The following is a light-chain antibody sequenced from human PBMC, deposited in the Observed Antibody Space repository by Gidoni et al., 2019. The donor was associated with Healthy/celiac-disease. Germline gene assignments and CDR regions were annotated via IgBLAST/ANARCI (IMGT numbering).Light chain of an antibody. V-gene: IGLV1-40*01. Sequence: SVLTQPPSVSGPPGQRVTISCTGSSPNIGEGYDLHWYQQLPGTAPKLLIYGNSNRPSGVPDRFSGSEFGTSASLAITGLQAEDEADDYCQSYDSSLSGVVFGGGTKLTVL. CDR3: QSYDSSLSGVV. CDR2: GNS. CDR1: SPNIGEGYD. J-gene: IGLJ2*01.